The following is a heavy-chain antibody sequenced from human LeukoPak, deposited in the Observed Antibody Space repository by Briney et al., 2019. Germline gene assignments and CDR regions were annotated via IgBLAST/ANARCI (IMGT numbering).Heavy chain of an antibody. CDR3: AGVGLWSGYYSHYYYYYMDV. D-gene: IGHD3-3*01. V-gene: IGHV4-4*07. Sequence: ETLSLTCTVSGGSISSYYWSWIRQPAGKGLEWIGRIYTSGSTNYNPSLKSRVTMSVDTSKNQFSLKLSSVTAADTAVYYCAGVGLWSGYYSHYYYYYMDVWGKGTTVTVSS. CDR1: GGSISSYY. J-gene: IGHJ6*03. CDR2: IYTSGST.